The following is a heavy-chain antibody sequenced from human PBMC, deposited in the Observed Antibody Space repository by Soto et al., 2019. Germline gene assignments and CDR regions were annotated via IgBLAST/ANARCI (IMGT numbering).Heavy chain of an antibody. V-gene: IGHV4-39*07. Sequence: PSETLSLTCTVSGGSISSSSYYWGWIRQPPGKGLEWIGSIYYSGSTYYNPSLKSRVTISVDTSKNQFSLKLSSVTAADTAVYYCARVADYYDSSGYYYGGIGYFDYWGQGTLVTVSS. CDR1: GGSISSSSYY. CDR2: IYYSGST. J-gene: IGHJ4*02. D-gene: IGHD3-22*01. CDR3: ARVADYYDSSGYYYGGIGYFDY.